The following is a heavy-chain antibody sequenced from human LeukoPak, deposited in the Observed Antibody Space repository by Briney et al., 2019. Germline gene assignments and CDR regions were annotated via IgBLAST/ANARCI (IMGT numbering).Heavy chain of an antibody. CDR3: ARGGYYYVSSGYYFSCVY. V-gene: IGHV3-21*01. Sequence: GGTLRLSCAVSGVTFSGYSMSWVRQAPGKGLEWVWDINSSGSYKYYPDSVKGRFTITRDDAKNSLYLQMNSLRAEDTAVYYCARGGYYYVSSGYYFSCVYCGQGTLVTVSS. J-gene: IGHJ4*02. D-gene: IGHD3-22*01. CDR2: INSSGSYK. CDR1: GVTFSGYS.